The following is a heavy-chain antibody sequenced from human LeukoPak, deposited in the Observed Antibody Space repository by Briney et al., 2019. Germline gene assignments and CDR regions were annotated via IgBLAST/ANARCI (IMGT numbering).Heavy chain of an antibody. CDR1: GFTIRSCA. Sequence: GALSLSCAASGFTIRSCAMHWVRQAPGKGLEWVAVISYDGSNKYYADSVKGRFTISRDNSKNTLYLQMNSLRAEDTAVYYCARENWNGLDYWGQGTLVTVSS. CDR3: ARENWNGLDY. V-gene: IGHV3-30-3*01. J-gene: IGHJ4*02. CDR2: ISYDGSNK. D-gene: IGHD1-1*01.